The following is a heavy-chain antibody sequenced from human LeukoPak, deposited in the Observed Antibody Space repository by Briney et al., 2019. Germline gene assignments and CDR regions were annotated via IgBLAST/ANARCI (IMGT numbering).Heavy chain of an antibody. J-gene: IGHJ5*02. CDR3: ARPGGWLYNWFDP. CDR2: IYYSGST. CDR1: GGSISSSSYY. V-gene: IGHV4-39*01. D-gene: IGHD2-15*01. Sequence: KPSETLFLTCTVSGGSISSSSYYWGWIRQPPGKGLEWIGSIYYSGSTYYNPSLKSRVTISVDTSKNQFSLKLSSVTAADTAVYYCARPGGWLYNWFDPWGQGTLVTVSS.